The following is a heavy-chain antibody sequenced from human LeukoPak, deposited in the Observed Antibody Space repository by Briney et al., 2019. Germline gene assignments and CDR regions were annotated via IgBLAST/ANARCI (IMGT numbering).Heavy chain of an antibody. CDR1: GFTFSNAW. CDR2: IKSKTDGGTT. V-gene: IGHV3-15*01. D-gene: IGHD5-12*01. J-gene: IGHJ3*02. CDR3: ARGGYPPDDAFDI. Sequence: GGSLRLSCAASGFTFSNAWMSWVRQAPGKGLEWVGRIKSKTDGGTTDYAAPVKGRFTISRDDSKNSLYLQMNSLKTEDTAVYYCARGGYPPDDAFDIWGQGTMVTVSS.